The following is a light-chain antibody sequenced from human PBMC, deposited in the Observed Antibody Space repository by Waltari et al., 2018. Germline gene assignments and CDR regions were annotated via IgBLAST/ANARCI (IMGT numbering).Light chain of an antibody. V-gene: IGKV1-5*03. CDR3: QKYYDYPYT. Sequence: DIQMTQSPSTLSASVGDRVTITCRASQSISSWLAWYQKKPGKATKLLIYKASTLESGVPSRFSGSGSGTEFTLTISSLQPDDSAIYYCQKYYDYPYTFGQGTRLEIK. J-gene: IGKJ2*01. CDR1: QSISSW. CDR2: KAS.